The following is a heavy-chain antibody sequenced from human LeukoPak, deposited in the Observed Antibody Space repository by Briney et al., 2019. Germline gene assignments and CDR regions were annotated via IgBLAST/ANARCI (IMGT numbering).Heavy chain of an antibody. CDR3: ARYCSSTSCFQSGGHYYGMDV. J-gene: IGHJ6*04. Sequence: PSQTLSLTCAVSGVSISSGGYSWSWLRQPPGKGLEWIVYIYHSGSTYYNPSLKSRVTISVDRSKNQFSLKLSSVTAADTAVYYCARYCSSTSCFQSGGHYYGMDVWGKGTTVTVSS. CDR1: GVSISSGGYS. CDR2: IYHSGST. V-gene: IGHV4-30-2*01. D-gene: IGHD2-2*01.